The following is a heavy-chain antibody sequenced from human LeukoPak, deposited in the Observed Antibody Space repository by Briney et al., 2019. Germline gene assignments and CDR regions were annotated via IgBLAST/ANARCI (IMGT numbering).Heavy chain of an antibody. CDR2: MNPNSGNT. CDR1: GYTFTCYD. J-gene: IGHJ3*02. CDR3: ARGHVAAAGSQSGAFDI. Sequence: ASVKVSCKASGYTFTCYDINWVRQATGQGLEWMGWMNPNSGNTGYAQKFQGRVTITRNTSISTAYMELSSLRSEDTAVYYCARGHVAAAGSQSGAFDIWGQGTMVTVSS. V-gene: IGHV1-8*03. D-gene: IGHD6-13*01.